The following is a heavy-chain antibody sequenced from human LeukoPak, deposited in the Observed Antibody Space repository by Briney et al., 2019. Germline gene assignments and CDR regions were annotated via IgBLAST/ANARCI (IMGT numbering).Heavy chain of an antibody. V-gene: IGHV1-24*01. CDR1: GYTLTELS. CDR3: ATGYYGSGSYSHWFDP. Sequence: GASVKVSCKVSGYTLTELSMHWVRQAPGKGPEWMGGFDPEDGETIYAQKFQGRVTMTEDTSTDTAYMELSSLRSEDTAVYYCATGYYGSGSYSHWFDPWGQGTLVTVSS. D-gene: IGHD3-10*01. J-gene: IGHJ5*02. CDR2: FDPEDGET.